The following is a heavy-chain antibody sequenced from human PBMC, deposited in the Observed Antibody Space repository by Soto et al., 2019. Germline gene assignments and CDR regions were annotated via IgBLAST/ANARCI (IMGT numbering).Heavy chain of an antibody. V-gene: IGHV3-33*01. CDR3: ARDGIGGTVFRGYLDY. Sequence: QEQLVESGGGVVQPGTSLRLSCAVPGGIFHGYGMHWVRQAPGKGLEWVAIIRFDGSNEEYADSVKGRFTISRDNSKNTLYLQMNTLGAEDTAVYYCARDGIGGTVFRGYLDYWGRGTEVTVSP. CDR2: IRFDGSNE. D-gene: IGHD1-7*01. J-gene: IGHJ4*02. CDR1: GGIFHGYG.